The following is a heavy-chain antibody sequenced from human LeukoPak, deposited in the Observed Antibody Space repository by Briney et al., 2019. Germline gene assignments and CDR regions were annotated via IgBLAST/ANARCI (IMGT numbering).Heavy chain of an antibody. J-gene: IGHJ4*02. D-gene: IGHD1-26*01. CDR1: GYIFTGYY. CDR3: ARVIIGSYWTVFDY. CDR2: INPNSGGT. V-gene: IGHV1-2*02. Sequence: ASVKVSCKASGYIFTGYYMHWVRQAPGQGLEWMGWINPNSGGTNYAQKFQGRVTMTRDTSISTAYMELSRLRSDDTAVYYCARVIIGSYWTVFDYWGQGTLVTVSS.